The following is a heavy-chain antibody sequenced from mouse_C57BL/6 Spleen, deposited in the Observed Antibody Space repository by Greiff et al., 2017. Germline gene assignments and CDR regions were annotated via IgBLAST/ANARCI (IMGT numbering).Heavy chain of an antibody. CDR2: IDPSDSYT. Sequence: QVQLQQPGAELVKPGASVKLSCKASGYTFTSYWMQWVKQRPGQGLEWIGEIDPSDSYTNYNQKFKGKATLTVDTSSSTAYMQLSSLTAEDSAVYYCARSGSYGFDYWGQGTTLTVAS. D-gene: IGHD1-1*02. CDR1: GYTFTSYW. V-gene: IGHV1-50*01. CDR3: ARSGSYGFDY. J-gene: IGHJ2*01.